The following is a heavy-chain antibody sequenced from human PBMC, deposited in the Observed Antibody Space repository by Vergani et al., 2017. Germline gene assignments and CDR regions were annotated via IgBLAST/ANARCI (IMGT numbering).Heavy chain of an antibody. CDR2: ISGSGGST. Sequence: EVQLLESGGDLVQPGGSLSLSCAASGFTFNHYAMNWVRQAPGKGLEWVSGISGSGGSTYYAGSVKGRFTISRDSSKNTLYLQMNSLSAGDTAVYYWAKANPRNSGYDYLYYYHAMDVWGQGTTVTVSS. CDR1: GFTFNHYA. CDR3: AKANPRNSGYDYLYYYHAMDV. D-gene: IGHD5-12*01. J-gene: IGHJ6*02. V-gene: IGHV3-23*01.